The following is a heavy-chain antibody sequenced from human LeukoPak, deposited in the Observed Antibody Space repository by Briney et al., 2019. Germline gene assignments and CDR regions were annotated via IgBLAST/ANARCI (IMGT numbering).Heavy chain of an antibody. J-gene: IGHJ3*02. CDR1: GFTFSNAW. Sequence: PGGSLRLSCAASGFTFSNAWMNWVRQAPGKGLEWVGRIKSKTEGGRTDYAAPVKGRFTISRDDSKNTLYLQMNSLKTEDTAVYYCTTALYYYTSGGAFDIWGQGTMVTVSS. D-gene: IGHD3-10*01. CDR3: TTALYYYTSGGAFDI. CDR2: IKSKTEGGRT. V-gene: IGHV3-15*01.